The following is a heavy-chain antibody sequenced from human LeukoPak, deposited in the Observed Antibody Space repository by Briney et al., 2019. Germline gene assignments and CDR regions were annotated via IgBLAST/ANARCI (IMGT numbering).Heavy chain of an antibody. CDR1: GGSFSGYY. J-gene: IGHJ4*02. CDR2: IYYSGST. V-gene: IGHV4-34*01. D-gene: IGHD6-19*01. CDR3: ASGSGPG. Sequence: PSETLSLTCAVYGGSFSGYYWSWIRQPPGKGLEWIGSIYYSGSTYYNPSLKSRVTISVDTSKNQFSLKLSSVTAADTAVYYCASGSGPGWGQGTLVTVSS.